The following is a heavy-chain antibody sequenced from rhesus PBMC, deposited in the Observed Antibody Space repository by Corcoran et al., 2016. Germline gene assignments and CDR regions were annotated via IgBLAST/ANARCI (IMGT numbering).Heavy chain of an antibody. CDR2: IHGGSGST. CDR3: ARLVAGSGLDS. CDR1: AGSMSSNY. V-gene: IGHV4-147*01. J-gene: IGHJ6*01. Sequence: QVLLQESGPGLVKPSETLSRTCTVSAGSMSSNYWSWIRPSPGKGLEWIGYIHGGSGSTSYNPSLKSRVTFSRDTSKNQFSLKLTSVTAADTAVYYCARLVAGSGLDSWGQGVVVTVSS. D-gene: IGHD6-37*01.